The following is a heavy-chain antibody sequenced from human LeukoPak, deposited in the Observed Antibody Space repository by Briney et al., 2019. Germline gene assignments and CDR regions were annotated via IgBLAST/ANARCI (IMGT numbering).Heavy chain of an antibody. V-gene: IGHV4-59*01. D-gene: IGHD3-22*01. CDR2: IYYSGST. J-gene: IGHJ4*02. CDR3: AREGYDSSGYYSGFDY. CDR1: GGSISSYY. Sequence: SETLSLTCTVSGGSISSYYWSWIRQPPGKGLEWIGYIYYSGSTNYNPSLKSRVTMSVDTSKDQFSLKLSSVTAADTAVYYCAREGYDSSGYYSGFDYWGQGTLVTVSS.